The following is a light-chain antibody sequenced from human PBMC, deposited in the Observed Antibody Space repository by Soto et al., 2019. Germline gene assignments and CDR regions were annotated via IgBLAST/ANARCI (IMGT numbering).Light chain of an antibody. CDR2: DVS. J-gene: IGLJ1*01. V-gene: IGLV2-14*01. Sequence: QCVLTQPASVSGSAGQSITISCTGTSSDVGGYNYVSWYQQHPGKAPKFMIYDVSNRPSGVSNRLSGSKSGNTASLTISGLQAEDEADYYCSSYTTSNTRQIVFGTGTKVTVL. CDR1: SSDVGGYNY. CDR3: SSYTTSNTRQIV.